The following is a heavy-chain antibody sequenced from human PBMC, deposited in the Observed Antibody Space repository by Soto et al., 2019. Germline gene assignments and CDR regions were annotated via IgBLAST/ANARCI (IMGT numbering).Heavy chain of an antibody. V-gene: IGHV3-23*01. Sequence: EVRLLESGGGLVRPGGSLRLSCAASGFTFTTYAMSWVRQAPGKGLEWVSAISAGGATTYYADSVKGRFTISRDNSMNALYLQIHSLRVEDTAVYYCAHPRGYGVFDAYDIWGQGTMVTVSS. CDR2: ISAGGATT. J-gene: IGHJ3*02. CDR3: AHPRGYGVFDAYDI. CDR1: GFTFTTYA. D-gene: IGHD4-17*01.